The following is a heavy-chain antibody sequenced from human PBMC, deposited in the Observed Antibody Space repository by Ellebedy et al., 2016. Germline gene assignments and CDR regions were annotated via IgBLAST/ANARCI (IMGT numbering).Heavy chain of an antibody. D-gene: IGHD3-22*01. V-gene: IGHV1-24*01. CDR1: GYTLTELS. Sequence: ASVKISCXVSGYTLTELSMHWVRQAPGKGLEWMGGFDPEDGETIYAQKFQGRVTMTEDTSTDTAYMELSSLRSEDTAVYYCATAGYYPGRGYFDLWGRGTLVTVSS. CDR3: ATAGYYPGRGYFDL. CDR2: FDPEDGET. J-gene: IGHJ2*01.